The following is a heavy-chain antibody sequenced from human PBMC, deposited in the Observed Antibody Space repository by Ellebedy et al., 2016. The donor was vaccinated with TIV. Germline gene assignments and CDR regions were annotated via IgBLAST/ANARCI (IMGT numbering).Heavy chain of an antibody. Sequence: PGGSLRLSCAASGFTVSSNYMSWVRQAPGQGLEWVSVIYSGCSTYYADSVKGRFTISRDNSKNTLYLQMNSLRAEDTAVYYCARVSDSGWYYFDYWGQGTLVTVSS. J-gene: IGHJ4*02. D-gene: IGHD6-19*01. V-gene: IGHV3-66*01. CDR1: GFTVSSNY. CDR3: ARVSDSGWYYFDY. CDR2: IYSGCST.